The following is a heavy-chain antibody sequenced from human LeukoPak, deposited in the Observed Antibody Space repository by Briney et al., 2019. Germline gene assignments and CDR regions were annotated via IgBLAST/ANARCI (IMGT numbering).Heavy chain of an antibody. J-gene: IGHJ4*02. V-gene: IGHV4-59*11. CDR2: ISYTGST. D-gene: IGHD1-26*01. CDR1: GVSFTSHY. Sequence: PSQTLSLTCTVSGVSFTSHYWTWIRQSPGTGLEWIGYISYTGSTNYNPSLKSRVTISKDMSKNQFSLKLTSVTAADTAVYYCAKDGGQWESAPDHWGQGTLVTVSS. CDR3: AKDGGQWESAPDH.